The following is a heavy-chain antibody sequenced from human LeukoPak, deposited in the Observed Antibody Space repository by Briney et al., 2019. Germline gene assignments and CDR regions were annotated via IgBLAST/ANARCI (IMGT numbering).Heavy chain of an antibody. Sequence: ASVKVSCKASGYTFTGYYMHWVRQAPGQGLEWMGWINPNSGGTNYAQKFQGRVTMTRDTSISTAYMELSRLRSDDTAVYYCARDFYSSGWSYFDYWGQGTLVTVSS. J-gene: IGHJ4*02. CDR2: INPNSGGT. CDR1: GYTFTGYY. CDR3: ARDFYSSGWSYFDY. V-gene: IGHV1-2*02. D-gene: IGHD6-19*01.